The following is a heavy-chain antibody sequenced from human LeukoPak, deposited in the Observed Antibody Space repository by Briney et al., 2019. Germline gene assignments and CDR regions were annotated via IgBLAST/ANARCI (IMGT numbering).Heavy chain of an antibody. Sequence: SETLSLTCTVSGGSINNYYWSWIRQPPGKGLEWIGYTSYSGVTDYNPSLKSRVTISVDTSKKQFSLKLTSVTAADTAVYYCARCPKGVYYYYMDVWGKGTTVTVSS. V-gene: IGHV4-59*01. CDR2: TSYSGVT. J-gene: IGHJ6*03. CDR1: GGSINNYY. CDR3: ARCPKGVYYYYMDV.